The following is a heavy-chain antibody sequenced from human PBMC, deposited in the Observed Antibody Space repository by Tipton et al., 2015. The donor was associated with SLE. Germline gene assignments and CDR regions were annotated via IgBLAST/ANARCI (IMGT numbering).Heavy chain of an antibody. J-gene: IGHJ5*02. CDR2: IYTGGNT. CDR3: ARDGRGYCDNSGCSEYHWFDP. V-gene: IGHV4-4*07. D-gene: IGHD2-15*01. Sequence: TLSLTCTVSGGSISSYYWGWIRQPAGKGLEWIGRIYTGGNTKYNPSLESRVTLSVDASKDQFSLKLSSVTAADTAVYYCARDGRGYCDNSGCSEYHWFDPWGQGTLVTVSS. CDR1: GGSISSYY.